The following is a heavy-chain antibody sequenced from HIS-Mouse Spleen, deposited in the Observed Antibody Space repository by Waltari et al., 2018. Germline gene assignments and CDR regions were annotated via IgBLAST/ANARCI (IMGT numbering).Heavy chain of an antibody. CDR2: IKSKTDGGTT. D-gene: IGHD6-19*01. V-gene: IGHV3-15*01. CDR1: GFTFSNAW. J-gene: IGHJ3*02. Sequence: EVQLVESGGGLVKPGGSLRLSCAASGFTFSNAWMSWVGQAPGKGLEWVGRIKSKTDGGTTDYAAPVKGRFTISRDDSKNTLYLQMNSLKTEDTAVYYCARGAVAGDAFDIWGQGTMVTVSS. CDR3: ARGAVAGDAFDI.